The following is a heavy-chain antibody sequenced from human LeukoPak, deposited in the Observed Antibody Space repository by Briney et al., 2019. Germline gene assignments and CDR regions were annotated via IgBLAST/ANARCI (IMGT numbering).Heavy chain of an antibody. CDR3: ARGGTTGTTVFDY. V-gene: IGHV3-11*04. Sequence: PGGSLRPSCAASGFTFSDYCMNWIRQAPGKGLEWVSYITSSGSTIYYADSVKGRFTISRDNAKNSLYLQMNSLRAEDTAVYYCARGGTTGTTVFDYWGQGTLVTVSS. CDR2: ITSSGSTI. J-gene: IGHJ4*02. CDR1: GFTFSDYC. D-gene: IGHD1-1*01.